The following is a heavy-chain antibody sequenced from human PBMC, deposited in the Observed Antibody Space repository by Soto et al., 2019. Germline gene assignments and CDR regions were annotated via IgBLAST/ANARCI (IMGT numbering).Heavy chain of an antibody. CDR1: GYTFNSYG. Sequence: QVQLVQSGAEVRKPGASVKVSCKASGYTFNSYGITWVRQAPGQGLEWMGWISAYKAHTNYAQKLQGRVTMTTDTSTGTAYMELRSLRSEDTAVYYCAREDLVVVPSALRYYGMDVWCQGTTVTVSS. V-gene: IGHV1-18*01. CDR3: AREDLVVVPSALRYYGMDV. CDR2: ISAYKAHT. J-gene: IGHJ6*02. D-gene: IGHD2-2*01.